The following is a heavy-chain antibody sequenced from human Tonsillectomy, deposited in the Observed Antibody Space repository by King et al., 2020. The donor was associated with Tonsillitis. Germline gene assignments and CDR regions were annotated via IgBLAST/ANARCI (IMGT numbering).Heavy chain of an antibody. J-gene: IGHJ4*02. D-gene: IGHD4-11*01. V-gene: IGHV3-33*01. CDR3: ARVSVDSARLESFDS. CDR1: GFTFSNYG. Sequence: QLVQSGGGVVQPGRSLRLSCAASGFTFSNYGMHWVRQAPGKGLEWGAVIWDDGSNKQYADSVRGRFTISGDNSKNTLYLQINSLRAEDTAVDYCARVSVDSARLESFDSWGQGTLVTVSS. CDR2: IWDDGSNK.